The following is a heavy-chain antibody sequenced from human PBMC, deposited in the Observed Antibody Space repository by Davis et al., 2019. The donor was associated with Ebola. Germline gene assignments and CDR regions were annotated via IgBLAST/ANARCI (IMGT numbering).Heavy chain of an antibody. J-gene: IGHJ4*02. Sequence: MPSETLSLTCTVSGGSISSYYWSWIRQPPGKGLERIGYLYYSGNTNYNPSLKSRVTISVDTSKNQFSLKLSSVTAADTAVYYCARGLVVVAATYFDYWGQGTLVTVSS. CDR2: LYYSGNT. V-gene: IGHV4-59*01. D-gene: IGHD2-15*01. CDR3: ARGLVVVAATYFDY. CDR1: GGSISSYY.